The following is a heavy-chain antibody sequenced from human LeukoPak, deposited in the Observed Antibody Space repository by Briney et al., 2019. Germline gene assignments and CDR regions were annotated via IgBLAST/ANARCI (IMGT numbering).Heavy chain of an antibody. CDR2: INPNSGGT. Sequence: ASVKVSCKASGYTFTGYYMHWVRQAPGQGLEWMGWINPNSGGTNYAQKFQGRVTMTRDTSISIAYMELSRLRSDDTAGYYCARDFKSYYYDSSGRRGAFDIWGQGTMVTVSS. CDR3: ARDFKSYYYDSSGRRGAFDI. V-gene: IGHV1-2*02. CDR1: GYTFTGYY. J-gene: IGHJ3*02. D-gene: IGHD3-22*01.